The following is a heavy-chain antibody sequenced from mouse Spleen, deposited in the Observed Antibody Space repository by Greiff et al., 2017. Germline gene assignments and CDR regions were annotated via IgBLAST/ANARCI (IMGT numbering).Heavy chain of an antibody. V-gene: IGHV1-62-2*01. CDR2: FYPGSGSI. Sequence: VQLQQSGAELVKPGASVKLSCKASGYTFTEYTIHWVKQRSGQGLEWIGWFYPGSGSIKYNEKFKDKATLTADKSSSTVYMELSRLTSEDSAVYFCARHEVGLLIRGSYWYFDVWGAGTTVTVSS. J-gene: IGHJ1*01. CDR1: GYTFTEYT. D-gene: IGHD6-5*01. CDR3: ARHEVGLLIRGSYWYFDV.